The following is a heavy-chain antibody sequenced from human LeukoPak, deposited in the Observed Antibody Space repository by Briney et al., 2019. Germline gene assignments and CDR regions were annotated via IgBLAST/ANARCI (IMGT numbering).Heavy chain of an antibody. V-gene: IGHV3-33*01. J-gene: IGHJ6*02. Sequence: GGSLRLSCAASGFTFSSYGMHWVRQAPGKGLEWVAVIWYDGSNKYYADSVKGRFTISRDNSKNTLYLQTNSLRAEDTAVYYCARQLRFLEWLGIRYYYYGMDVWGQGTTVTVSS. CDR2: IWYDGSNK. D-gene: IGHD3-3*01. CDR1: GFTFSSYG. CDR3: ARQLRFLEWLGIRYYYYGMDV.